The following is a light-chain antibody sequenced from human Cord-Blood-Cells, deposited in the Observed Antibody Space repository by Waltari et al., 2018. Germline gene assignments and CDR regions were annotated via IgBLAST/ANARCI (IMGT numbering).Light chain of an antibody. CDR3: QSYDSSLCGSV. CDR1: SSNIGAGYD. CDR2: GNS. V-gene: IGLV1-40*01. Sequence: QSVLTQPPSVSGAPGQRVTISCTGSSSNIGAGYDVHWYQQLPGTAPKRLIFGNSNRPSGVPDRSAGSKSGXSASLXITGLQAEDEADYYCQSYDSSLCGSVFGGGTKLTVL. J-gene: IGLJ3*02.